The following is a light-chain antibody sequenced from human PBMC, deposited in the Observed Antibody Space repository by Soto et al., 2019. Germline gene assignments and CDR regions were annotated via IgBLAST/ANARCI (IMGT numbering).Light chain of an antibody. CDR2: KTS. CDR1: QSISSW. CDR3: PDYYDYSWT. J-gene: IGKJ1*01. V-gene: IGKV1-5*03. Sequence: DIPLTQSPSTLSASVGDRVTITCRASQSISSWLAWYQQKPGKAPNLLIYKTSNLESGVPSRLSGSGSGTEMTLTTSSLQPDDFATYDYPDYYDYSWTFGQGTKVDIK.